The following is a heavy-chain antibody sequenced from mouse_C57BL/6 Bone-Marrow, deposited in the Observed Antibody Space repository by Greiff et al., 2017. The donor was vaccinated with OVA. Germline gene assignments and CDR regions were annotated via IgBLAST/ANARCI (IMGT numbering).Heavy chain of an antibody. CDR2: IRLKSDNYAT. J-gene: IGHJ1*03. V-gene: IGHV6-3*01. CDR3: TDYDYVWYFDV. CDR1: GFTFSNYW. D-gene: IGHD2-4*01. Sequence: EVKLVESGGGLVQPGGSMKLSCVASGFTFSNYWMNWVRQTPEKGLEWVAQIRLKSDNYATNYAESGKGRFTISRDDSKSNVYLQMNNIRAEDTGVYYWTDYDYVWYFDVWGTGTTVTVSS.